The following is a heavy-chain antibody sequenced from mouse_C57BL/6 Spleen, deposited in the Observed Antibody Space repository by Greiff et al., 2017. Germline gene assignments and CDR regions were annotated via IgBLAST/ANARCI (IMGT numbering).Heavy chain of an antibody. CDR1: GYSITSGYY. CDR2: ISYDGSN. J-gene: IGHJ2*01. D-gene: IGHD1-1*01. V-gene: IGHV3-6*01. Sequence: EVQLQESGPGLVKPSQSLSLTCSVTGYSITSGYYWNWIRQFPGNKLEWMGYISYDGSNNYNPSLKNRISITRDTSKNQFFLKLNSVTTEDTATYYCARWGTTGVATYFDYWGQGTTLTVSS. CDR3: ARWGTTGVATYFDY.